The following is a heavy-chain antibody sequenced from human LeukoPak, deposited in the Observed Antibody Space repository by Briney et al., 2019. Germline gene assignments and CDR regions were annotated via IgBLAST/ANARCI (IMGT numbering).Heavy chain of an antibody. Sequence: PGGSLRLSCAASEFMFSSYEMNWVRQAPGKGLEWVSYISSSGSTIYYADSVKGRFTISRDNAKNSLYLQMNSLRAEDTVVYYCATSGSDAFDIWGQGTMVTVSS. V-gene: IGHV3-48*03. CDR3: ATSGSDAFDI. D-gene: IGHD3-10*01. CDR1: EFMFSSYE. J-gene: IGHJ3*02. CDR2: ISSSGSTI.